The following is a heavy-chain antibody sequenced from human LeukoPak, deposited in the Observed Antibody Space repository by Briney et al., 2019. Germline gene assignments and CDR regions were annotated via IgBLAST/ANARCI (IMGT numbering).Heavy chain of an antibody. Sequence: PGGSLRLSCAASGFTFSSYSMNWVRQAPGKGLEWVSSISSSSSYIYYADSVKGRFTISRDNAKNSLYLQMNSLRAEDTAVYYRARAGSGWYYFDYWGQGTLVTVSS. CDR1: GFTFSSYS. CDR3: ARAGSGWYYFDY. J-gene: IGHJ4*02. D-gene: IGHD6-19*01. CDR2: ISSSSSYI. V-gene: IGHV3-21*01.